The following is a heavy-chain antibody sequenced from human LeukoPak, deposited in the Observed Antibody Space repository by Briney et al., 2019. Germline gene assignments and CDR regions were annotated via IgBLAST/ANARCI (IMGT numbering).Heavy chain of an antibody. V-gene: IGHV4-30-4*01. CDR3: ARAVSDYYDSSGYFDY. D-gene: IGHD3-22*01. CDR2: IYYSGST. CDR1: GGSISSGDYY. Sequence: PSETLSLTCTVSGGSISSGDYYWSWIRQPPGKGLEWIGYIYYSGSTYYNPSLKSRVTISVDTSKNQFSLKLSSVTAADTAVSYCARAVSDYYDSSGYFDYWGQGTLVTVSS. J-gene: IGHJ4*02.